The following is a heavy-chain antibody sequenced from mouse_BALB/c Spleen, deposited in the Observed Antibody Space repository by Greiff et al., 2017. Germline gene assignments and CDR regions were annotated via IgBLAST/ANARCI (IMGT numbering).Heavy chain of an antibody. V-gene: IGHV5-17*02. CDR3: ARGYDYDDGPWFAY. CDR1: GFTFSSFG. Sequence: EVQRVESGGGLVQPGGSRKLSCAASGFTFSSFGMHWVRQAPEKGLEWVAYISSGSSTIYYADTVKGRFTISRDNPKNTLFLQMTSLRSADTAMYYCARGYDYDDGPWFAYWGQGTLVTVSA. CDR2: ISSGSSTI. D-gene: IGHD2-4*01. J-gene: IGHJ3*01.